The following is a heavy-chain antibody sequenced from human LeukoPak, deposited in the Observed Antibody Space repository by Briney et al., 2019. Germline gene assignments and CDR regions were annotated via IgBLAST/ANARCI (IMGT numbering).Heavy chain of an antibody. CDR1: AYSISSDYY. CDR3: ARVGSGLAQKYYYYGVDV. CDR2: IHHSGST. D-gene: IGHD3-3*02. J-gene: IGHJ6*02. V-gene: IGHV4-38-2*02. Sequence: PSGTLSLTCTVSAYSISSDYYWGWIRQPPGKGLEWIGSIHHSGSTYYNPSLKSRVIISVDTSKNQFSLKLSSVTAADTAVYYCARVGSGLAQKYYYYGVDVWGQGTTVTVSS.